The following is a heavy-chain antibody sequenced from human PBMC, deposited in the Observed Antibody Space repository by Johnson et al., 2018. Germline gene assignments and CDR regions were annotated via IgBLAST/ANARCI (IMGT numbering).Heavy chain of an antibody. CDR3: SGGNYYAQLDFYVDV. J-gene: IGHJ6*04. CDR2: LYYDGPT. Sequence: QVQLQESGPGLVKPSETLSLTCAVSGGPITAYYWTWIRRPPGTGLEWIGYLYYDGPTKYNPSLKSRVTICADTSKNQFSLMLASLTAADTAGYYWSGGNYYAQLDFYVDVWGKGTTVTVSS. CDR1: GGPITAYY. V-gene: IGHV4-59*01. D-gene: IGHD1-26*01.